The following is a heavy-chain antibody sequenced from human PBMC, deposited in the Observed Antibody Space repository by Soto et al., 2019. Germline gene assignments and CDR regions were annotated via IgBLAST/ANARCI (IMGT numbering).Heavy chain of an antibody. J-gene: IGHJ3*01. CDR3: AKQVTGWFNDAFAV. CDR1: GFTFSSYA. CDR2: IDGTGDNT. Sequence: EVQLLESGGGLVQPGGSLTLSCAASGFTFSSYAMSWLRQAPGKGLEWVSAIDGTGDNTHYADSVKGRFTFSRDNSRNTLYLQMNGLRTEDTALYYCAKQVTGWFNDAFAVWGQGTLVTVSS. D-gene: IGHD6-19*01. V-gene: IGHV3-23*01.